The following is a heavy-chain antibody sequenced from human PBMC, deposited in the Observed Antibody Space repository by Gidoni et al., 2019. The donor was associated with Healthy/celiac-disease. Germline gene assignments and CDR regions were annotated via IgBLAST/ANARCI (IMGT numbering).Heavy chain of an antibody. J-gene: IGHJ4*02. CDR2: ISSSSSYI. V-gene: IGHV3-21*01. D-gene: IGHD3-22*01. CDR1: GFTFSSYR. Sequence: EVQLVESGGGLVTPGGSLRLSCAASGFTFSSYRMNWVRQAPGKGLEWVSSISSSSSYIYYADSVKGRFTISRDNAKNSLYLQMNSLRAEDTAVYYCARAHSPRQGYYDSSGYYYFDYWGQGTLVTVSS. CDR3: ARAHSPRQGYYDSSGYYYFDY.